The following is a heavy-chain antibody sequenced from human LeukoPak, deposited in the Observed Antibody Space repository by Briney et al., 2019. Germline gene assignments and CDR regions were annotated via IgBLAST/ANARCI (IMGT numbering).Heavy chain of an antibody. Sequence: ASVKVPCKASGYTFTSYDINWVRQAPGQGLEWMGWISAYNGNTNYAQKLQGRVTMTTDTSTSTAYMELRSLRSDDTAVYYCARVPMVRGVYGFDPWGQGTLVTVSS. J-gene: IGHJ5*02. D-gene: IGHD3-10*01. V-gene: IGHV1-18*01. CDR2: ISAYNGNT. CDR3: ARVPMVRGVYGFDP. CDR1: GYTFTSYD.